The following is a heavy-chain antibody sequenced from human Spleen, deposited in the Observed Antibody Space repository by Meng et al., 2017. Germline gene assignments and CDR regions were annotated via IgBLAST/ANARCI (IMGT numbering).Heavy chain of an antibody. J-gene: IGHJ4*02. CDR2: IDTKTGHP. Sequence: QAQLVQSGSELRKPWASVKVSCKASGYTLSSYAINWLRQAPGQGLEWMGWIDTKTGHPTYAQGFRGRLVFSLDTSVSTTYLQISGLRAADSAIYYCTRDAYSDCRRTNCFDSWGQGTLVTVSS. V-gene: IGHV7-4-1*02. D-gene: IGHD2-2*01. CDR3: TRDAYSDCRRTNCFDS. CDR1: GYTLSSYA.